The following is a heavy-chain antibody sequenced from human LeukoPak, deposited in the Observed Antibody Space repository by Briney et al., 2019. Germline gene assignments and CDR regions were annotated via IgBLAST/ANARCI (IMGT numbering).Heavy chain of an antibody. V-gene: IGHV3-48*03. CDR2: ISGSGSSI. Sequence: GGSLRLSCAASGFTFSSYEMNWVRQAPGKGLEWVSYISGSGSSIHYADSVKGRFTISRDNAKNSLYLQMNSLRAEDTAVYYCARVRYFGLWGRGALVTVSS. J-gene: IGHJ2*01. CDR3: ARVRYFGL. CDR1: GFTFSSYE.